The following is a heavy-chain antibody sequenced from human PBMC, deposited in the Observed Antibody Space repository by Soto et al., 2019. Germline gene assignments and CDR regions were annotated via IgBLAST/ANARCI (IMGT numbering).Heavy chain of an antibody. CDR3: ARDKGRSPLDY. Sequence: PGGSLRFSCAASGFTFSSYSMNWVRQAPGKGLEWVSYISSSSSTIYYADSVKGRFTISRDNAKNSLYLQMNSLRAEDTAVYYCARDKGRSPLDYWGQGTLVTVSS. CDR1: GFTFSSYS. J-gene: IGHJ4*02. V-gene: IGHV3-48*01. CDR2: ISSSSSTI. D-gene: IGHD2-15*01.